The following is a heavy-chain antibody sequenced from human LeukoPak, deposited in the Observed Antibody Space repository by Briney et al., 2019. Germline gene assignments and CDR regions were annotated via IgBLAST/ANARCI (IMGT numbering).Heavy chain of an antibody. V-gene: IGHV4-59*03. CDR3: AKTARLRYFEN. J-gene: IGHJ4*02. D-gene: IGHD3-9*01. CDR1: GGSISSYY. CDR2: IYYSGST. Sequence: SETLSLTCAVSGGSISSYYWGWVRQPPGKGLEWVGYIYYSGSTNYNPSLKSRVTISLDTSKNQFSLNLTSVTAADTAVYYCAKTARLRYFENWGQGTLVTVSS.